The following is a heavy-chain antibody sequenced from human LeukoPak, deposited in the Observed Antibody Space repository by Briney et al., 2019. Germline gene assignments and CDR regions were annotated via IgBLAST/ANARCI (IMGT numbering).Heavy chain of an antibody. Sequence: GGSLRLSCAASGFTFSSSWMHWVRQAPEKGLVWVSRINSDGSSTSYADSVKGRFTISRDNAQNSLYLQMNSLRAEDTAVYYCARDRGYYVFDYWGQGTLVTVSS. CDR1: GFTFSSSW. D-gene: IGHD3-22*01. V-gene: IGHV3-74*01. CDR2: INSDGSST. J-gene: IGHJ4*02. CDR3: ARDRGYYVFDY.